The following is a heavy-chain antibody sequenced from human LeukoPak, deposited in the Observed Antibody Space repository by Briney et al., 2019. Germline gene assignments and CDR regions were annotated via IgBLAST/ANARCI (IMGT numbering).Heavy chain of an antibody. CDR2: ISGSGGST. V-gene: IGHV3-23*01. D-gene: IGHD3-10*01. J-gene: IGHJ6*04. Sequence: PGGSLRLSCAASGFTFSSYGMSWVRQAPGKGLEWVSAISGSGGSTYYADSVKGRFTISRDNSKNTLYLQMNSLRAEDTAVYYCARDGALGFGELSGGLDVWGKGTTVTISS. CDR1: GFTFSSYG. CDR3: ARDGALGFGELSGGLDV.